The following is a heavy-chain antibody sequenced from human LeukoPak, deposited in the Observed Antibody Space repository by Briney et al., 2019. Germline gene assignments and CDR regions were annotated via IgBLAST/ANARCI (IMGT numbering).Heavy chain of an antibody. J-gene: IGHJ5*02. V-gene: IGHV4-34*01. CDR2: INHSGST. CDR3: ARGGADFWSGYYRNGGRYNWFDP. CDR1: GGSFSGYY. Sequence: SETLSLTCAVYGGSFSGYYWSWIRKPPGRGLEWIGEINHSGSTNYNPSLKSRVTISVDTSKNQFSLKLSSVTAADTAVYYCARGGADFWSGYYRNGGRYNWFDPWGQGTLVTVSS. D-gene: IGHD3-3*01.